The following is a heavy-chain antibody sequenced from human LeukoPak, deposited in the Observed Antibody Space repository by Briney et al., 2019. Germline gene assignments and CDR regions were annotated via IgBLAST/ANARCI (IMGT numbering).Heavy chain of an antibody. CDR1: GFTFSSYA. CDR2: ITGSGGRT. V-gene: IGHV3-23*01. Sequence: TGGSLRLSCAASGFTFSSYAMNWVRQAPGKGLEWVSAITGSGGRTYYADSVKGRFTISRDNSKNTLYLQMNSLRAEDTAVYYCARESYYDFWSGDYWGQGTLVTVSS. J-gene: IGHJ4*02. D-gene: IGHD3-3*01. CDR3: ARESYYDFWSGDY.